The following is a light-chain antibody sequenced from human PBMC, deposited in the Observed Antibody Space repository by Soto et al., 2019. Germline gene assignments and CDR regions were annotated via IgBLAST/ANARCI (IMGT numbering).Light chain of an antibody. CDR3: QQAYSFPIT. J-gene: IGKJ5*01. V-gene: IGKV1-12*01. CDR1: QNINNY. Sequence: DIRMTQSPSSLCASVGDRVTITCQASQNINNYLNWYQHKPGRAPELLIHAASSLQSGVPSRFSGSGSGTDFTLTINSLQPEDFATYYCQQAYSFPITFGPGTRLEI. CDR2: AAS.